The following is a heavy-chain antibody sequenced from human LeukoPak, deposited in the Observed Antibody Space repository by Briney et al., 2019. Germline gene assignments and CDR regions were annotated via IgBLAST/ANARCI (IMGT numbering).Heavy chain of an antibody. J-gene: IGHJ5*02. CDR3: ARDSDYSGNGNGDWFDP. CDR2: ISTYTGIT. V-gene: IGHV1-18*04. Sequence: GASVNVSCKASGFRFTCFGVSWVRQAPGQGLEWMGWISTYTGITHYAEKFEDRVTMTIDTSTTTAYMELRSLRYDDTAVYYCARDSDYSGNGNGDWFDPWGQGTVVTVSS. CDR1: GFRFTCFG. D-gene: IGHD4-11*01.